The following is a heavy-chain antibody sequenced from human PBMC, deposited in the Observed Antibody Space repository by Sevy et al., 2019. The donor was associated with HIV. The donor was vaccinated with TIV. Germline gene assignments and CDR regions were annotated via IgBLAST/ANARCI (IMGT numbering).Heavy chain of an antibody. CDR2: ISWNSGSI. D-gene: IGHD6-13*01. J-gene: IGHJ6*02. V-gene: IGHV3-9*01. CDR3: AKDNGYSSSYYYYGMDV. Sequence: GGSLRLSCAASGFTFDDYAMHWVRQAPGKGLEWVSGISWNSGSIGYADSVKGRLTISRDNAKNSLYLQMNSLRAEDTALYYCAKDNGYSSSYYYYGMDVWGQGTTVTVSS. CDR1: GFTFDDYA.